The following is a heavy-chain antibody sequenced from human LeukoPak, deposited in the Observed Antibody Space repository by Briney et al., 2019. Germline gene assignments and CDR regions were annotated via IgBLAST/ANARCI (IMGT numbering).Heavy chain of an antibody. J-gene: IGHJ4*02. CDR2: IIGGAGGT. V-gene: IGHV3-23*01. CDR1: GFSFSSHG. Sequence: GGTLRLSCAASGFSFSSHGISWVRQAPRKGREWVSGIIGGAGGTYYADSVKGRFTISRDNSKNTLYLQMNSLRAEDTAVCYCARGAPYYDFWSGYSHLDYWGQGTLVTVSS. D-gene: IGHD3-3*01. CDR3: ARGAPYYDFWSGYSHLDY.